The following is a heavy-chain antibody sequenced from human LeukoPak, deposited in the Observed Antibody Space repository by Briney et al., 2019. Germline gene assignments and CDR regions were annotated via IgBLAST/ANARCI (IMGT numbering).Heavy chain of an antibody. D-gene: IGHD6-6*01. CDR3: ARGGAARRFDY. Sequence: SQTLSLTCTVSGGSISSGSYYWSWIRQPAGKGLEWIGRIYTSGSTNYNPSLKSRVTISVDTSKNQFSLKLSSVTAADTAVYYCARGGAARRFDYWGQGTLVTVSS. V-gene: IGHV4-61*02. CDR1: GGSISSGSYY. J-gene: IGHJ4*02. CDR2: IYTSGST.